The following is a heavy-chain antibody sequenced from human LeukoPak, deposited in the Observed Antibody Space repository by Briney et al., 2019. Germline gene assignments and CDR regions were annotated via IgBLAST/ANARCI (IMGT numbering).Heavy chain of an antibody. CDR3: AKNPLSSWQQRYFEY. CDR2: ISGSGGTT. CDR1: GFTFSNFA. J-gene: IGHJ4*02. Sequence: LAGGSLRLSCAASGFTFSNFAMSWVRQAPGKGLDWVSSISGSGGTTYYADSVKGRFTISRDNSKNTLYLQMNSLRADDTAVYYCAKNPLSSWQQRYFEYWGQGTLVTVSS. V-gene: IGHV3-23*01. D-gene: IGHD6-13*01.